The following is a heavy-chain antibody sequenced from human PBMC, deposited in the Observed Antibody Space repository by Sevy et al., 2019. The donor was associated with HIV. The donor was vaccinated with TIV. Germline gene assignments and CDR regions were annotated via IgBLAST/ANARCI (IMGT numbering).Heavy chain of an antibody. CDR3: ARGRGYSSSSTYYYMDV. J-gene: IGHJ6*03. D-gene: IGHD6-6*01. V-gene: IGHV1-8*01. CDR2: INPNSGNT. CDR1: GYTFTSYD. Sequence: ASVKVSCKASGYTFTSYDINWVRQATGQGLEWMGWINPNSGNTGYAQKFQDRVTMTRNTSISTAYMELSSLRSEDTAVYYCARGRGYSSSSTYYYMDVWGKGTTVTVSS.